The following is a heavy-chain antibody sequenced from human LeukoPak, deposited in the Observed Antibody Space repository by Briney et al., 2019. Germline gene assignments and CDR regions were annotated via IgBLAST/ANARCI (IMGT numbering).Heavy chain of an antibody. CDR3: ARDGEESSSSSLYYYYYYMDV. CDR1: GYTFTSYG. V-gene: IGHV1-18*01. D-gene: IGHD6-6*01. Sequence: GASVKVSCKASGYTFTSYGISWVRQAPGQGLEWMGWISAYNGNTNYAQKLQGRVTMTTDTSTSTAYMELRSLRSDDTAVYYCARDGEESSSSSLYYYYYYMDVWGKGTTVTVSS. CDR2: ISAYNGNT. J-gene: IGHJ6*03.